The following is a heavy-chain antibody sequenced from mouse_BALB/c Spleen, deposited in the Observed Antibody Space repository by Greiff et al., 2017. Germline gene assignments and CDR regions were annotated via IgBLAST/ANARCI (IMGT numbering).Heavy chain of an antibody. CDR3: AMIYDGPYYYAMDY. D-gene: IGHD2-3*01. CDR2: ISYDGSN. CDR1: GYSITSGYY. J-gene: IGHJ4*01. V-gene: IGHV3-6*02. Sequence: ESGPGLVKPSQSLSLTCSVTGYSITSGYYWNWIRQFPGNKLEWMGYISYDGSNNYNPSLKNRISITRDTSKNQFFLKLNSVTTEDTATYYCAMIYDGPYYYAMDYWGQGTSVTVSS.